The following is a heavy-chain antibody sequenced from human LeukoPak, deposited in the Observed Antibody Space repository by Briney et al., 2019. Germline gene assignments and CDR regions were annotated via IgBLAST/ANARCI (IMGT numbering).Heavy chain of an antibody. CDR2: IRYDGSNK. V-gene: IGHV3-30*02. CDR1: GFTFSSYG. D-gene: IGHD3-22*01. Sequence: GGSLRLSCAASGFTFSSYGMHWDRQAPGKGLEWVAFIRYDGSNKYYADSVKGRFTISRDNSKNTLYLQMNSLRAEDTAVYYCAKDAPYYYDSSGYYGAFDIWGQGTMVTVSS. CDR3: AKDAPYYYDSSGYYGAFDI. J-gene: IGHJ3*02.